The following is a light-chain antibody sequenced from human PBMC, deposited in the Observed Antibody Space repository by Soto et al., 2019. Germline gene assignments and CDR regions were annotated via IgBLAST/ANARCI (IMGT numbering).Light chain of an antibody. Sequence: QSVLTQPASVSGSPGQSITISCTGTSSDVGGYNYVSWYQQHPGKAPKLMIYDVSNRPSGVSNRFSGSKSGNTASLTISGLQAADEADYYCSSYYRSSTLLYVFGTGTKVTVL. CDR3: SSYYRSSTLLYV. CDR1: SSDVGGYNY. CDR2: DVS. V-gene: IGLV2-14*01. J-gene: IGLJ1*01.